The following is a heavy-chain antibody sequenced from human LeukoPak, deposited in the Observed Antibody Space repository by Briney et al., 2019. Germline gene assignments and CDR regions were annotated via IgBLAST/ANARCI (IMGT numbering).Heavy chain of an antibody. CDR2: ISYDGSNK. J-gene: IGHJ4*02. Sequence: PGGSLRLSCAASGFTFSSYAMHWGRQAPGKGLEWVAVISYDGSNKYYADSVKGRFTISRDNSKNTLYLQMNSLRAEDTAVYYCARTTSSGWYYFDYWGQGTLVTVSS. V-gene: IGHV3-30*04. CDR1: GFTFSSYA. D-gene: IGHD6-19*01. CDR3: ARTTSSGWYYFDY.